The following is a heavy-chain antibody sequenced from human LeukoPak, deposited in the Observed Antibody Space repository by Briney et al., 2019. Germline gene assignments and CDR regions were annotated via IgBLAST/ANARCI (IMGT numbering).Heavy chain of an antibody. J-gene: IGHJ4*02. CDR2: IRSKANSYAT. CDR3: TRLSDCSSTSCFDY. D-gene: IGHD2-2*01. V-gene: IGHV3-73*01. CDR1: GFTFSGSA. Sequence: GGSLRLSCAASGFTFSGSAMHWVRQASGKGLEWVDRIRSKANSYATAYAASVKGRFTISRDDSKNTAYLQMNSLKTEDTAVYYCTRLSDCSSTSCFDYWGQGTLVTVSS.